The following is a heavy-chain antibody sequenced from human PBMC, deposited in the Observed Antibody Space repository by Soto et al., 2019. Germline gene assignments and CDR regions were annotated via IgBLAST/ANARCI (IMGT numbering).Heavy chain of an antibody. V-gene: IGHV4-34*01. CDR2: INHSGST. CDR3: ARHPNMGSGYRSLFPRSDY. CDR1: GENIRTGGYS. J-gene: IGHJ4*02. Sequence: SETLSLTCGVSGENIRTGGYSWAWIRQPPGKGLEWIGEINHSGSTNYNPSLKSRVTISVDASKNQFSLKLSSVTAADTAVYYCARHPNMGSGYRSLFPRSDYWGQGTLVTVSS. D-gene: IGHD5-18*01.